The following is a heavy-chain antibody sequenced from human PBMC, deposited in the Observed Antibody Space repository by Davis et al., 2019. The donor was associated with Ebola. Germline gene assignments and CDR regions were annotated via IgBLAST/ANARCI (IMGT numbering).Heavy chain of an antibody. CDR2: IYYSGST. Sequence: MPSETLSLTCTVSGGPISRHDFYWTWIRQHPGKGLEWIGYIYYSGSTYYNPSLKSRVTISVDTSKNQFSLKLSSVTAADTAVYYCARGEWESIFGFPYYFDYWGQGTLVTVSS. CDR1: GGPISRHDFY. J-gene: IGHJ4*02. V-gene: IGHV4-31*03. D-gene: IGHD3-3*01. CDR3: ARGEWESIFGFPYYFDY.